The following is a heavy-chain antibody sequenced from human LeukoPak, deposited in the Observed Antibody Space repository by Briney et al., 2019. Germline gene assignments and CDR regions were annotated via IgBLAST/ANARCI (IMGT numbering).Heavy chain of an antibody. Sequence: GGSLRLSCAASGFTFSSYWMHWARQAPGKGLVWVSRINSDGSSTSYADSVKGRFTISRDNAKNTLYLQMNSLRAEDTAVYYCARDGSIAARGYYYYYYGMDVWGQGTTVTVSS. J-gene: IGHJ6*02. CDR1: GFTFSSYW. CDR3: ARDGSIAARGYYYYYYGMDV. V-gene: IGHV3-74*01. CDR2: INSDGSST. D-gene: IGHD6-6*01.